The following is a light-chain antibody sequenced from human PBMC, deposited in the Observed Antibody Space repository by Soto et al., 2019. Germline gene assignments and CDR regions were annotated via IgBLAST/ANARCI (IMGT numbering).Light chain of an antibody. CDR2: GNS. V-gene: IGLV1-40*01. CDR3: QSFDSSPNGFWV. CDR1: SSNIGAGYD. Sequence: QSVLTQPPSVSGAPGQRVTISCTGSSSNIGAGYDVHWYQQLPGTAPKLLIYGNSNRPSGVPDRFSGSKSGTSASLAITGLHAEDEADYYCQSFDSSPNGFWVFGGGTKLTVL. J-gene: IGLJ3*02.